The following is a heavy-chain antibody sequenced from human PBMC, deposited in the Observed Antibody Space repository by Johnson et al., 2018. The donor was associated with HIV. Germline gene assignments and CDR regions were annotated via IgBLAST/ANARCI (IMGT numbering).Heavy chain of an antibody. CDR2: ISYDGSNK. Sequence: VQLVESGGGVVQPGRSLRLSCAASGFTFSSYAMHWVRQAPGKGLEWVAVISYDGSNKYYADSVKGRFTVSRDNSRNTIYLQMNSLRAEDTAVYYCARDDSSGWYGLGAFDIWGQGTMVTVSS. D-gene: IGHD6-19*01. V-gene: IGHV3-30-3*01. CDR1: GFTFSSYA. J-gene: IGHJ3*02. CDR3: ARDDSSGWYGLGAFDI.